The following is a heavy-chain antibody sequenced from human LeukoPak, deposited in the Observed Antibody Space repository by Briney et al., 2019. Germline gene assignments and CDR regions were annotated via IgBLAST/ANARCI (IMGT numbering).Heavy chain of an antibody. Sequence: SETLSLTCTVSGGSISSYYWSWIRQPPGKGLEWIGYIYYSGSTNYNPSLKSRVTISVDTSNNQFSLKLSSVTAADTAVYYCARILTGYSSDWTTDYFDYWGQGTLVTVSS. CDR1: GGSISSYY. CDR3: ARILTGYSSDWTTDYFDY. J-gene: IGHJ4*02. D-gene: IGHD6-25*01. CDR2: IYYSGST. V-gene: IGHV4-59*01.